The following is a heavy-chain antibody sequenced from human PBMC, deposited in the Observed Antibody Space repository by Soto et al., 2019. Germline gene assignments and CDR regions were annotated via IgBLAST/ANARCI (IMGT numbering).Heavy chain of an antibody. V-gene: IGHV6-1*01. CDR3: ARAINYDFWSGYKPFDY. Sequence: SQTLSLTCVISGDSVSSNSAAWNWIRQSPSRGLEWLGRTYYRSKWYNDYAVSVKSRITINPDTSKNQFSLQLNSVTPEDTAVYYCARAINYDFWSGYKPFDYWGQGTLVTVSS. J-gene: IGHJ4*02. CDR1: GDSVSSNSAA. CDR2: TYYRSKWYN. D-gene: IGHD3-3*01.